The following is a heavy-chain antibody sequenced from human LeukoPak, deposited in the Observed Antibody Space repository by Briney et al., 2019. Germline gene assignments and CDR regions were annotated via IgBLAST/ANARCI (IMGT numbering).Heavy chain of an antibody. J-gene: IGHJ4*02. D-gene: IGHD3-22*01. CDR1: GFTFSVSS. V-gene: IGHV3-21*01. Sequence: KPGGSLRLCCAAPGFTFSVSSMYWVRQAPGKGLGWVSSICSSSGVIYYADAVKGRFTISRDDAKNSLYLQMNSLRAEDTAVYYCARETFYYYDSSDYYGIFDYWGQGTLVSVSS. CDR3: ARETFYYYDSSDYYGIFDY. CDR2: ICSSSGVI.